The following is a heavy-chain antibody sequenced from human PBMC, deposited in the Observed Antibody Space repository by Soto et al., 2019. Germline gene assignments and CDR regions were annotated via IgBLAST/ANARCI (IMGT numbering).Heavy chain of an antibody. CDR3: ASTTVTTKGYFDY. Sequence: EVQLLESGGGLVQPGGSLRLSCAASGFTFSSYAMSWVRQTPGKGLEWVSAISGSGGSTYYADSVKGRFTISRDNSKNTLYLQMNSLRAEDTAVYYCASTTVTTKGYFDYWGQGTLVTVSS. CDR1: GFTFSSYA. D-gene: IGHD4-17*01. V-gene: IGHV3-23*01. J-gene: IGHJ4*02. CDR2: ISGSGGST.